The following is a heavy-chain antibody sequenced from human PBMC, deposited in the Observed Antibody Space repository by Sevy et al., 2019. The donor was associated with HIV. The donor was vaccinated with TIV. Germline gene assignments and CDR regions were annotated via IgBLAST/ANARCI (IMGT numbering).Heavy chain of an antibody. CDR1: GFTTGFTFSDYW. Sequence: GGSLRLSRAASGFTTGFTFSDYWMAWVRQAPGKGLEWVANIKEDGTEIYYLDSLKGRFTISRDNAKNLLYLQMNSLRAEDTAVYYCARGGYYGYSGLDYWGQGTLVTVSS. D-gene: IGHD3-10*01. J-gene: IGHJ4*02. CDR2: IKEDGTEI. V-gene: IGHV3-7*01. CDR3: ARGGYYGYSGLDY.